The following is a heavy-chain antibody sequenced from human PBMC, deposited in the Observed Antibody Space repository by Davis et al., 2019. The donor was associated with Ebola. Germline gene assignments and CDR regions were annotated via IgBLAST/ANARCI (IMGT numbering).Heavy chain of an antibody. J-gene: IGHJ4*02. CDR2: MNPNSGNT. CDR1: GYTFTSYD. D-gene: IGHD3-10*01. Sequence: ASVTVSCKASGYTFTSYDINWVRQATGQGLEWMGWMNPNSGNTGYAQKFQGRVTMTRNTSISTAYMELSSLRSEDTAVYYCARAGDTMVRGVIIGYYFDYWGQGTLVTVSS. V-gene: IGHV1-8*01. CDR3: ARAGDTMVRGVIIGYYFDY.